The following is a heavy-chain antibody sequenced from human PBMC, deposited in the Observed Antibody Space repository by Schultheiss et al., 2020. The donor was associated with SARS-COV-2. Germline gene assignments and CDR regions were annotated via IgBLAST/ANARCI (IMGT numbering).Heavy chain of an antibody. J-gene: IGHJ6*02. CDR3: ARDPDWDYYYYGMDV. D-gene: IGHD3-9*01. CDR1: GFTFSSYA. V-gene: IGHV3-21*01. CDR2: ISSSGSTI. Sequence: GGSLRLSCAASGFTFSSYAMNWVRQAPGKGLEWVSSISSSGSTIYYADSVKGRFTISRDNAKNTLYLQMNSLRAEDTAVYYCARDPDWDYYYYGMDVWGQGTTVTV.